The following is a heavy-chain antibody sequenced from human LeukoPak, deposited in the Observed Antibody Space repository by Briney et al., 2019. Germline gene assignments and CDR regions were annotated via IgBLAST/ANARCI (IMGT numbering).Heavy chain of an antibody. CDR1: GASFTSNY. Sequence: PSETLSLTCTVPGASFTSNYWSWIRQPPGKGLEWIGYIYYIGTTTYNPSLERRVSMSVDMSKTQFSLSLNSVTATDTAVYYCARLDCGGDCFVDYWGQGTLVTVSS. CDR2: IYYIGTT. CDR3: ARLDCGGDCFVDY. V-gene: IGHV4-59*08. D-gene: IGHD2-21*02. J-gene: IGHJ4*02.